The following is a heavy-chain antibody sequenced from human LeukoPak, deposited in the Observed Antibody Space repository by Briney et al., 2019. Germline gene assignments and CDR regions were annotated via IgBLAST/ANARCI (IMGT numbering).Heavy chain of an antibody. CDR2: INPNSGGT. Sequence: ASVKVSCKASGYTFTGYYMHWVRQAPGQGLEWMGRINPNSGGTNYAQKFQGRVTMTRDTSISTAYMELSRLRSDDTAVYYCAGESLEHYDILTGYYTRGYYGMGVWGQGTTVTVSS. V-gene: IGHV1-2*06. J-gene: IGHJ6*02. CDR3: AGESLEHYDILTGYYTRGYYGMGV. D-gene: IGHD3-9*01. CDR1: GYTFTGYY.